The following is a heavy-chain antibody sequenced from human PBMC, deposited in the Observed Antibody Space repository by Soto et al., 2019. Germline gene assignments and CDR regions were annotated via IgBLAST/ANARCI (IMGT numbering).Heavy chain of an antibody. V-gene: IGHV3-21*01. Sequence: GGSLRLSCAASGFTFSSYSMNWVRQAPGKGLEWVSSISSSSSYIYYADSVKGRFTISRDNAKNSLYLQMNSLRAEDTAVYYCARDATMVRGVISPGYYGMDVWGQGTTVTVSS. CDR1: GFTFSSYS. CDR2: ISSSSSYI. D-gene: IGHD3-10*01. CDR3: ARDATMVRGVISPGYYGMDV. J-gene: IGHJ6*02.